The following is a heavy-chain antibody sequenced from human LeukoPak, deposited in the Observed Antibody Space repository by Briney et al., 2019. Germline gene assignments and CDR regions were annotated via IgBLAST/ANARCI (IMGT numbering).Heavy chain of an antibody. CDR2: IYYTGST. CDR3: ARKTNDWFDP. J-gene: IGHJ5*02. CDR1: GGSISSYY. Sequence: SETLSLTCTVSGGSISSYYWNWIRQSPGKGLEWIGYIYYTGSTNYNPSLRSRVTISVDTSKNQFSLKLSSVNAADTAVYYCARKTNDWFDPWGQGTLVTVSS. V-gene: IGHV4-59*01. D-gene: IGHD2-8*01.